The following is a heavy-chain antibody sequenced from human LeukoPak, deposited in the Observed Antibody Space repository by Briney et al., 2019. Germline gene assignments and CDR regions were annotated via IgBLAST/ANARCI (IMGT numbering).Heavy chain of an antibody. D-gene: IGHD2-21*02. Sequence: SGPTLVKPTQTLTLTCTFSGFSLSTSGVGVGWIRQPPGKALEWLALIYWNDDKRYSPSLKSRLTITKDTSKNQVVLTMTTMDPVDTATYYCALSSSAYCGGDCYFRFDWFDPWGQGTLVTVSS. CDR2: IYWNDDK. V-gene: IGHV2-5*01. CDR3: ALSSSAYCGGDCYFRFDWFDP. CDR1: GFSLSTSGVG. J-gene: IGHJ5*02.